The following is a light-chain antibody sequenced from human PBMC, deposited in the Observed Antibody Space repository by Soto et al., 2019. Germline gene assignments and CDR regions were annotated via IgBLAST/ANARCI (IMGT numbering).Light chain of an antibody. CDR3: ATWDDSLSGGV. V-gene: IGLV1-47*01. J-gene: IGLJ7*01. CDR2: RNT. CDR1: SSNIGSNS. Sequence: QSVLTQPPSASGTPGQSVTISCSGSSSNIGSNSVYWYQQLPGTAPKLLIYRNTQRPSGVPDRFSGSKSGTSASLAISGLRSEDEADYYCATWDDSLSGGVFGGGTKLTVL.